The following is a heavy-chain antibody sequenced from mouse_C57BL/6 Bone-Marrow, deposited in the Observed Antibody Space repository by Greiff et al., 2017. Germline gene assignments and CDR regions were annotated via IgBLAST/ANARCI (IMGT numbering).Heavy chain of an antibody. CDR3: ASSFFYYAMDY. CDR2: ISDGGSYT. V-gene: IGHV5-4*01. D-gene: IGHD1-1*01. Sequence: EVQRVESGGGLVKPGGSLKLSCAASGFTFSSYAMSWVRQTPEKRLEWVATISDGGSYTYYQDNVKGRFTISRDNAKNNLYLQMSHLTSEDTAMYYCASSFFYYAMDYWGQGTSVTVSS. J-gene: IGHJ4*01. CDR1: GFTFSSYA.